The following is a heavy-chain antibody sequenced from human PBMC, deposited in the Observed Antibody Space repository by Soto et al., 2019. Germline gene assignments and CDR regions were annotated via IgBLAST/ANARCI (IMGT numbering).Heavy chain of an antibody. CDR2: ISGSGGST. V-gene: IGHV3-23*01. CDR3: AKASGGFDWLPHYY. CDR1: GFTFSSYV. D-gene: IGHD3-9*01. J-gene: IGHJ4*02. Sequence: EVQLLESGGGLVQPGGSLRLSCAASGFTFSSYVMSWVRQAPGKGLEWVSAISGSGGSTYYADSVKGRFTISRDNSKNTLYLQMNSLRAEDTAVYYCAKASGGFDWLPHYYWGQGTLVTVSS.